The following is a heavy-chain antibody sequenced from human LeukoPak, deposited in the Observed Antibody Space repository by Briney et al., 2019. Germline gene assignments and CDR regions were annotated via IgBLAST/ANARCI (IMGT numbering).Heavy chain of an antibody. CDR3: ARGTWGDGYSSSWYRY. D-gene: IGHD6-13*01. CDR1: GYTLTSYD. V-gene: IGHV1-8*01. J-gene: IGHJ4*02. Sequence: ASVKVSCKASGYTLTSYDINWVRQATGQGLEWMGWMNPNSGNTGYAQKFQGRVTMTRNTSISTAYMELSSLRSEDTAVYYCARGTWGDGYSSSWYRYWGQGTLVTVSS. CDR2: MNPNSGNT.